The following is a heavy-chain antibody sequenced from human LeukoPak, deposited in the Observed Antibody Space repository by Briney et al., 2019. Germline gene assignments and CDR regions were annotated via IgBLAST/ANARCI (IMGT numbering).Heavy chain of an antibody. CDR1: GYTFTGYY. J-gene: IGHJ4*02. V-gene: IGHV1-2*02. CDR3: ARETYSNILTGTDY. Sequence: ASVKVSCKASGYTFTGYYMHWVRQAPGQGLEWMGWINPNSGDTNYAQNFQGRVTMTRDTSISTAYMELSRLRSDDTAVYYCARETYSNILTGTDYWGPGTLVTVSS. CDR2: INPNSGDT. D-gene: IGHD3-9*01.